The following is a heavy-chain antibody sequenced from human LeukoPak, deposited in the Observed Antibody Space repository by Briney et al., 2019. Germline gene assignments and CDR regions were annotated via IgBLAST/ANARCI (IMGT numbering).Heavy chain of an antibody. J-gene: IGHJ4*02. Sequence: ASVKVSFKVSGYTLTELSMHWVRQAPGKGLEWMGGFDPEDGETIYAQKFQGRVTMTEDTSTDTAYMELSSLRSEDTAVYHCATVTSGSYSIDYWGQGTLVTVSS. V-gene: IGHV1-24*01. CDR1: GYTLTELS. CDR3: ATVTSGSYSIDY. CDR2: FDPEDGET. D-gene: IGHD1-26*01.